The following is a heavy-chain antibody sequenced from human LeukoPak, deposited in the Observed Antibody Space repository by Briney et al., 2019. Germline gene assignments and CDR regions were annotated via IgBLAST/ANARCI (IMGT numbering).Heavy chain of an antibody. J-gene: IGHJ4*02. CDR3: AREGLGAAAGTFDY. D-gene: IGHD6-13*01. V-gene: IGHV3-23*01. CDR2: VSGSDDNT. CDR1: GFTFSNYA. Sequence: AGGSLRLSCAASGFTFSNYAMSWVRQAPGKGLACLSIVSGSDDNTDYADSVKGRFTVSRDNSKNTLSLQMTSLRAEDTAVYYCAREGLGAAAGTFDYWGQGTLVTVSS.